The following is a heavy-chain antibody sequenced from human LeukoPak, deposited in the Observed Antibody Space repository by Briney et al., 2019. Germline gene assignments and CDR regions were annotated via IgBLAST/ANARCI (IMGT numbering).Heavy chain of an antibody. J-gene: IGHJ6*02. Sequence: APVKVSCKASGGTFSSYAISWVRQAPGQGLEWMGGIIPIFGTANYAQKFQGRVTITADESTSTAYMELSSLRSEDTAVYYCAHYYYDSSGYYFLYYGMDVWGQGTTVTVSS. D-gene: IGHD3-22*01. V-gene: IGHV1-69*13. CDR3: AHYYYDSSGYYFLYYGMDV. CDR2: IIPIFGTA. CDR1: GGTFSSYA.